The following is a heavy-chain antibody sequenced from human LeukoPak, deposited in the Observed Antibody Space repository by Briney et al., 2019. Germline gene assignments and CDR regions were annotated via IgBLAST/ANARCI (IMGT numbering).Heavy chain of an antibody. CDR3: ARSSAAAGLI. V-gene: IGHV4-39*07. D-gene: IGHD6-13*01. Sequence: PSETLSLTCTVSGGSISSTSYYWGWIRQPPGKGLEWIGSTSYSGNTYYNPSLKSRVTISMDTSKNQFSLKLSSVTAADTAVYYCARSSAAAGLIWGQGTLVTVSS. CDR2: TSYSGNT. CDR1: GGSISSTSYY. J-gene: IGHJ4*02.